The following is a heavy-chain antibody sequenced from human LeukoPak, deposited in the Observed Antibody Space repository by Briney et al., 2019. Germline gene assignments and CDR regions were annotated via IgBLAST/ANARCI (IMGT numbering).Heavy chain of an antibody. CDR3: AKYASGTMRDY. J-gene: IGHJ4*02. Sequence: PSETLSLTCAVSGASISTVGYYWGWIRQAPEKGLEWIGKVDYRGITQYDPSLKSRVIMSLDTSKNQSSLILSSVTAADTAMYYCAKYASGTMRDYWGQGTLVTVSP. CDR1: GASISTVGYY. CDR2: VDYRGIT. V-gene: IGHV4-39*01. D-gene: IGHD3-10*01.